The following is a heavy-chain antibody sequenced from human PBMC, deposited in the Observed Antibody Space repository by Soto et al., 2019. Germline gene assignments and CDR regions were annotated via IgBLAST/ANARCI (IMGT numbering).Heavy chain of an antibody. V-gene: IGHV4-30-2*01. J-gene: IGHJ4*02. CDR3: ARAYYYGSGSYHPLDY. CDR2: IYHSGST. Sequence: SQTLSLTCAVSGGSISSGGYSWSWIRQPPGKGLEWIGYIYHSGSTYYNPSLKSRVTISVDRSKNQFSLKLSSVTAADTAVYYCARAYYYGSGSYHPLDYWGQGTLVTVSS. CDR1: GGSISSGGYS. D-gene: IGHD3-10*01.